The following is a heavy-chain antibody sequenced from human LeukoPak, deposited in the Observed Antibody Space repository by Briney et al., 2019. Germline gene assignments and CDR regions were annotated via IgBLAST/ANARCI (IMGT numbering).Heavy chain of an antibody. D-gene: IGHD1-14*01. CDR1: GGSINSGSYY. CDR2: IYTSGST. CDR3: ARGATRNYFDY. V-gene: IGHV4-61*02. Sequence: PSQTLSLTCTVSGGSINSGSYYWSWIRQPAGKGLEWIGRIYTSGSTNYNPSLKSRVTISVDTSKNQFSLKLSSVTAADTAVYYCARGATRNYFDYWGQGTLVTVSS. J-gene: IGHJ4*02.